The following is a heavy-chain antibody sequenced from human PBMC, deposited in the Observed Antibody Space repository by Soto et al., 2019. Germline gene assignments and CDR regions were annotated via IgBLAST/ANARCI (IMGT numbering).Heavy chain of an antibody. V-gene: IGHV3-30-3*01. CDR3: AREDDYGYRYINYGLDV. CDR2: ISFDGTKK. J-gene: IGHJ6*02. CDR1: GFTFKVYA. D-gene: IGHD4-17*01. Sequence: LXLFGAASGFTFKVYALHWVRQAPGKGLEWVAVISFDGTKKYYSDSVKGRFTISRDNLKNTLYLQMNNLRVEDAALYFCAREDDYGYRYINYGLDVWGQGTTVTVSS.